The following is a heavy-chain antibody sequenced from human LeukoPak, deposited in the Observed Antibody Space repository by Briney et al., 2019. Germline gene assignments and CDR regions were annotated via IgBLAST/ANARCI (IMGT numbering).Heavy chain of an antibody. CDR2: INEDGSTT. V-gene: IGHV3-74*01. CDR1: GFTFSSNW. D-gene: IGHD3-22*01. CDR3: ARGPYYYDSSGYYH. Sequence: AGGSLRLSCAASGFTFSSNWMHWVRQAPGKGLVWVSRINEDGSTTNYADSVKGRFTISRDNAKNTLYLQMNSLRAEDTAVYYCARGPYYYDSSGYYHWGQGTLVTVSS. J-gene: IGHJ5*02.